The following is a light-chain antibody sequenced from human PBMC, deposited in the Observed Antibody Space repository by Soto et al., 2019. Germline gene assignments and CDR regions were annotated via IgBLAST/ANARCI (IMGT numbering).Light chain of an antibody. Sequence: QAVVTQPPSASGTPGQRVTISCSGRSSNIGRNPVNWYQQLPRTAPKLLIYSSNQRPSGVPDRFSGSKSGTSASLAISGLQSEDEADYYCQSYDSRLRGLVFGVGTKLTVL. CDR2: SSN. V-gene: IGLV1-44*01. J-gene: IGLJ2*01. CDR3: QSYDSRLRGLV. CDR1: SSNIGRNP.